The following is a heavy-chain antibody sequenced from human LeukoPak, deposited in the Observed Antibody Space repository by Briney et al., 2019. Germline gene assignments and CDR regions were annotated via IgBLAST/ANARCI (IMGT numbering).Heavy chain of an antibody. J-gene: IGHJ4*02. V-gene: IGHV4-4*07. D-gene: IGHD2-15*01. CDR1: GGSITTYS. CDR2: IYASGST. CDR3: ARAAYCSGASCYFDY. Sequence: SETLSLTCTVSGGSITTYSWSWIRRPAGKGLELIGRIYASGSTTYNPSLKSRVTMSVDTSKNQFSVRLTSVAAADTAVYYCARAAYCSGASCYFDYWGQGTLVTVSS.